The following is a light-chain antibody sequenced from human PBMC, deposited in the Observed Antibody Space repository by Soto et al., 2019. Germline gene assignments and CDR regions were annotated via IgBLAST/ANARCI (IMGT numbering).Light chain of an antibody. CDR2: GAS. CDR1: QTVSSNY. CDR3: QQYTGPPTT. V-gene: IGKV3-20*01. Sequence: DIILTQSPDTLSLCPGEKATLSCRASQTVSSNYLAWCQQRPGQAPRLLIYGASTRAAGIPDRFSGSGSGTDFTLTITRLEPEDSAVYFCQQYTGPPTTFGQGTRLEIK. J-gene: IGKJ5*01.